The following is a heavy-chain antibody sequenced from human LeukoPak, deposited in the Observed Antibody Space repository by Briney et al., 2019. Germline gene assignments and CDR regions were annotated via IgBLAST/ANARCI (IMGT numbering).Heavy chain of an antibody. J-gene: IGHJ4*02. CDR2: ISYDGSNK. Sequence: GGSLRLSCAASGSTFSSYAIHWVRQAPGKGLEWVAVISYDGSNKYYADSVKGRFTISRDNSKNTLYLQMNSLRAEDTAVYYCTRGVVATTYYFDYWGQGTLVTVSS. V-gene: IGHV3-30-3*01. CDR3: TRGVVATTYYFDY. CDR1: GSTFSSYA. D-gene: IGHD5-12*01.